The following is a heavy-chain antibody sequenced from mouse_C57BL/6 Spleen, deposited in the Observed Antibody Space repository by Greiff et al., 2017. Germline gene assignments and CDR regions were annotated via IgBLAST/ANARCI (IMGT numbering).Heavy chain of an antibody. J-gene: IGHJ2*01. D-gene: IGHD2-4*01. CDR3: ARNYDYGDYFDY. CDR1: GYTFTSYW. V-gene: IGHV1-64*01. CDR2: IHPNSGST. Sequence: QVHVKQPGAELVKPGASVKLSCKASGYTFTSYWMHWVKQRPGQGLEWIGMIHPNSGSTNYNEKFKSKATLTVDKSSSTAYMQLSSLTSEDSAVYYCARNYDYGDYFDYWGQGTTLTVSS.